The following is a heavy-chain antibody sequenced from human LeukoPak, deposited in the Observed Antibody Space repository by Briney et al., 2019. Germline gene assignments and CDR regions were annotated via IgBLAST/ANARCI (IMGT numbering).Heavy chain of an antibody. V-gene: IGHV3-23*01. CDR3: ARNISSGWYVDY. CDR2: ISGSGDST. Sequence: GESLRLSRAVSGFTFSSYAMSWVRQAPGKGLEWVSGISGSGDSTSYADSVKGRFSVSRDNSKNTLYLQMNSLRAEDTALYYCARNISSGWYVDYWGPGTLVTVSS. CDR1: GFTFSSYA. D-gene: IGHD6-19*01. J-gene: IGHJ4*02.